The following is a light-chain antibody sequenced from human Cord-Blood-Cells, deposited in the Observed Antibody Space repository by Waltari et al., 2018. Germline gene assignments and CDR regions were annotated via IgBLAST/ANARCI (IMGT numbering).Light chain of an antibody. V-gene: IGLV2-14*01. J-gene: IGLJ2*01. Sequence: QSALTQPASVSGSPGQSITISCTGTSSDVGGYNYVPWYQQHPGKAPKLMIYDVSKRPSGVSNRFSGSKSGNTASLTISGLQAEDEADYYCSSYTSSIYVVFGGGTKLTVL. CDR3: SSYTSSIYVV. CDR2: DVS. CDR1: SSDVGGYNY.